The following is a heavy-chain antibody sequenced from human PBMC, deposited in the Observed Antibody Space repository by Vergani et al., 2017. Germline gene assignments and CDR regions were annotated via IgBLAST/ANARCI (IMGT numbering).Heavy chain of an antibody. CDR2: IWYDGSKT. CDR3: ARGASGDYVSSFDY. J-gene: IGHJ4*02. D-gene: IGHD4-17*01. V-gene: IGHV3-33*01. Sequence: QVQLVESGGGVVQPGRSLRLSCAASGFSFSSYGMHWVRQAPGKGLEWVAAIWYDGSKTYYADSVKGRFTISRDNSKDTLFLQMNSLRAEDTAVYYCARGASGDYVSSFDYWGQGTLVTVSS. CDR1: GFSFSSYG.